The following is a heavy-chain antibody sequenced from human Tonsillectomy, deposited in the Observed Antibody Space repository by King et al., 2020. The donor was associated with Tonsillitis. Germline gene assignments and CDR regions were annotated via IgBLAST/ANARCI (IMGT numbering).Heavy chain of an antibody. V-gene: IGHV3-30*18. CDR3: AKVSITMIVVPPFDY. CDR2: ISYDGSNK. CDR1: GFTFSSYG. J-gene: IGHJ4*02. Sequence: VQLVESGGGVVQPGRSLRLSCAASGFTFSSYGMHWVRQAPGKGLEWVAVISYDGSNKYYADSVKGRFTISRDNSKNTLYLQMNSLRAEDTAVYYCAKVSITMIVVPPFDYWGQGTLATVSS. D-gene: IGHD3-22*01.